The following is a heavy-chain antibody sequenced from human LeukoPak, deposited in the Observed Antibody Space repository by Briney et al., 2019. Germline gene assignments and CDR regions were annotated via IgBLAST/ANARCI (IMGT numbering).Heavy chain of an antibody. Sequence: PSQTLSLTRAVHVGSFRGYYWSWIRKPPGKGLEWIGEINHSGSTNYNPSLKSRVTTSVDTSKNQSSLKLSAVTAADTAVYYCAREYGSSGSYAFDIWGQGTMVTVSS. J-gene: IGHJ3*02. D-gene: IGHD3-22*01. CDR1: VGSFRGYY. V-gene: IGHV4-34*01. CDR3: AREYGSSGSYAFDI. CDR2: INHSGST.